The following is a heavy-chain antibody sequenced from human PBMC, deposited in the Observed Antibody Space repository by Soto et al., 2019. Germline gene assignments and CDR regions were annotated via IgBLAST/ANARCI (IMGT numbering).Heavy chain of an antibody. CDR3: ARACRYFDSSGYYYPRATTFYY. CDR2: ISGTGGNT. D-gene: IGHD3-22*01. J-gene: IGHJ4*02. V-gene: IGHV3-23*01. CDR1: GFTFSSYA. Sequence: GGSLRLSCAASGFTFSSYAMTWVRQAPGEGLEWVSAISGTGGNTYYADSVKGRFSLSRANSRETLYLQMNSLRAEDTALYYCARACRYFDSSGYYYPRATTFYYWGQGTLVTVSS.